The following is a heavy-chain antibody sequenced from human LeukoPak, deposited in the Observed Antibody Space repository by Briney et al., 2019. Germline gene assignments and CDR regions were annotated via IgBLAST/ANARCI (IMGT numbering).Heavy chain of an antibody. D-gene: IGHD3-22*01. CDR2: IYYSGST. V-gene: IGHV4-59*08. Sequence: PSETLSLTCAVYGGSFSGYYWSWIRQPPGKGLEWIGYIYYSGSTNYNPSLKSRVTISVDTSKNQFSLKLSSVTAADTAVYYCAGHYYDSSGYHDAFDIWGQGTMVTVSS. CDR1: GGSFSGYY. CDR3: AGHYYDSSGYHDAFDI. J-gene: IGHJ3*02.